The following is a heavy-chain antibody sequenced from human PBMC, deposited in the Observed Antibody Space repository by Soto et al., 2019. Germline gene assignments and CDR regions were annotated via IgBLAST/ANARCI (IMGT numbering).Heavy chain of an antibody. J-gene: IGHJ4*02. Sequence: PSETLSLTCTVSGGSISSYYWSWIRQPPGKGLEWIGYMYYSGTTYYNPSLKSRVTMSADTSKNQFSLKLNSVTAADTAVYYCARALAVRPTGDLSYFDYWGLGTLVTVSS. V-gene: IGHV4-59*06. CDR2: MYYSGTT. CDR3: ARALAVRPTGDLSYFDY. D-gene: IGHD6-6*01. CDR1: GGSISSYY.